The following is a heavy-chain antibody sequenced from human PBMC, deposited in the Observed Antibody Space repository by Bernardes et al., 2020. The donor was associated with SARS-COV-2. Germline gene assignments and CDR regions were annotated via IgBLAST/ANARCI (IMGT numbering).Heavy chain of an antibody. J-gene: IGHJ6*02. CDR2: IFYRGNT. CDR3: ARHDVVAVLAHGLDV. Sequence: ETLSLTCTVSGGSISGYYWSWIRQPPGKGLEWLGYIFYRGNTNYNPSLASRVSITLETSKNQFSLKMTSVTAADTAVYFCARHDVVAVLAHGLDVWGQGTSVTVSS. D-gene: IGHD5-12*01. V-gene: IGHV4-59*08. CDR1: GGSISGYY.